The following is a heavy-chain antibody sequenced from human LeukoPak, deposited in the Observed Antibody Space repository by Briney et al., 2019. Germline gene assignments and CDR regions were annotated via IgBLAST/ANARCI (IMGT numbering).Heavy chain of an antibody. Sequence: PGGSLRLSCAASGFTVSNNYMSWVRQAPGKGLEWVSVIYSGDNTYYVESVKGRFTVSRDTSKNTLFLQMNSLRVEDTAVYYCAKDNPVLHYWGQGTLVTVSS. CDR1: GFTVSNNY. V-gene: IGHV3-66*02. J-gene: IGHJ4*02. CDR2: IYSGDNT. D-gene: IGHD5-24*01. CDR3: AKDNPVLHY.